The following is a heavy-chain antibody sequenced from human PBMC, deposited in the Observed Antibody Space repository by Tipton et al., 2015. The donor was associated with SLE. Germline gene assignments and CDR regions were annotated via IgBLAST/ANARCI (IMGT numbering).Heavy chain of an antibody. Sequence: TLSLTCSVSGGSMSSHYWNWIRQSPGKSLEWIGYIYYTGSSNYNPSLKSRVTISLDTSKNQFSLKLSSVTAADTAAYYCARRSGTVDFWGQGTLVTVSS. V-gene: IGHV4-59*11. CDR3: ARRSGTVDF. D-gene: IGHD1-7*01. CDR1: GGSMSSHY. CDR2: IYYTGSS. J-gene: IGHJ4*02.